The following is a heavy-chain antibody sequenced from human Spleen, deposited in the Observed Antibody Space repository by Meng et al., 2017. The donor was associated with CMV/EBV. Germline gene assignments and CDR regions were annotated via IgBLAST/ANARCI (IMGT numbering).Heavy chain of an antibody. V-gene: IGHV3-23*03. D-gene: IGHD1-14*01. CDR2: IYNGGSST. Sequence: GGSLRLSCAASGFTFSSYAMSWVRQAPGKGLEWVSVIYNGGSSTYYADSVKGRFTISRDNSKNTLYLQMNSLRAEDTAVYYCAKENRGITNRGYYFDYWGQGTLVTVSS. CDR3: AKENRGITNRGYYFDY. CDR1: GFTFSSYA. J-gene: IGHJ4*02.